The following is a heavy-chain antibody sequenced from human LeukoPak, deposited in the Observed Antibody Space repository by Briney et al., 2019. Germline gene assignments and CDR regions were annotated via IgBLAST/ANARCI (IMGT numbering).Heavy chain of an antibody. V-gene: IGHV3-7*01. CDR3: ARRRCSSTSCFEDY. D-gene: IGHD2-2*01. CDR2: IKQDGSEK. Sequence: PGGSLRLSCAASGFTFSSYWMTWVRQAPGKGLEWVANIKQDGSEKNYVDSVKGRFTISRDNAKNSLYLQMNSLRAEDTAVYYCARRRCSSTSCFEDYWGQGTLVTVSS. J-gene: IGHJ4*02. CDR1: GFTFSSYW.